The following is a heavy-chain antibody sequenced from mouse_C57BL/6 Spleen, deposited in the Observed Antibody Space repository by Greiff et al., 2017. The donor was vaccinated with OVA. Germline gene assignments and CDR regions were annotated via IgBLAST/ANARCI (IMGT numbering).Heavy chain of an antibody. Sequence: DVMLVESGGGLVQPGGSLKLSCAASGFTFSDYYMYWVRQTPEKRLEWVAYISNGGGSTYYPDTVKGRFTISRDNAKNTLYLQMSRLKSEDTAMYYCARQGDALYAMDYWGQGTSVTVSS. CDR3: ARQGDALYAMDY. J-gene: IGHJ4*01. CDR1: GFTFSDYY. CDR2: ISNGGGST. V-gene: IGHV5-12*01.